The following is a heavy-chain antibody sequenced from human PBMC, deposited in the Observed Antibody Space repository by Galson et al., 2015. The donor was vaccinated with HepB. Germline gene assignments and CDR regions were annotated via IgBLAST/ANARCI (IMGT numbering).Heavy chain of an antibody. CDR3: AKDQRFSYYDGLDV. Sequence: SLRLSCAASGFTFYTNGMHRVRQAPDKGLEWVAAISSDGNNTYYEDSVKGRFTISRDNSKNTLSLQMNSLRAEDTAVYYCAKDQRFSYYDGLDVWGQGTTVTVSS. D-gene: IGHD3-3*01. V-gene: IGHV3-30*18. CDR2: ISSDGNNT. CDR1: GFTFYTNG. J-gene: IGHJ6*02.